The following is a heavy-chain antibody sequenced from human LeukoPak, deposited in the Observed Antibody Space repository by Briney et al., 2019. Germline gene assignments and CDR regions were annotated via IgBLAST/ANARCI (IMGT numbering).Heavy chain of an antibody. V-gene: IGHV3-13*01. CDR2: IGTAGDT. Sequence: GGSLRLSCAASGFTFSSCDMHWVRQATGKGLEWVSAIGTAGDTYYPGSVKGRFTISRENAKNSLYLQMNSLRAGDTAVYYCARGKAYDSSGYYKLFDYWGQGTLVTVSS. D-gene: IGHD3-22*01. CDR1: GFTFSSCD. CDR3: ARGKAYDSSGYYKLFDY. J-gene: IGHJ4*02.